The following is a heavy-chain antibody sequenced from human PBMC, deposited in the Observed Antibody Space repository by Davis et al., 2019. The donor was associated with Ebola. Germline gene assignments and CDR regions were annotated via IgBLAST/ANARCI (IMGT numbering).Heavy chain of an antibody. CDR2: ISGSGST. CDR3: AKGSLYGSRSITAGVDV. Sequence: GESLKISCAASGFTFTSYSMTWVRQAPGKGLEWVSGISGSGSTYYADSVKGRFTFSRDNSKNTLHLQMNSLRAADTAVYYCAKGSLYGSRSITAGVDVWGQGTTVTVSS. V-gene: IGHV3-23*01. CDR1: GFTFTSYS. D-gene: IGHD4-17*01. J-gene: IGHJ6*02.